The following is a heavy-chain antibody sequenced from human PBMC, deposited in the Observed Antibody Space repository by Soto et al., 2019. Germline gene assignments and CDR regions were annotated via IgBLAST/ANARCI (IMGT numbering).Heavy chain of an antibody. CDR3: VKGAGGSGPYYFDY. Sequence: GGSLRLSCAASGFTFNFYAMTWVRQAPGKGLEWVSTISASGGSTYHADSVKGRFAISRDNSKNTLYLQMNSLRAEDTAVYYCVKGAGGSGPYYFDYWGQGTLVTVSS. CDR1: GFTFNFYA. V-gene: IGHV3-23*01. CDR2: ISASGGST. D-gene: IGHD3-16*01. J-gene: IGHJ4*02.